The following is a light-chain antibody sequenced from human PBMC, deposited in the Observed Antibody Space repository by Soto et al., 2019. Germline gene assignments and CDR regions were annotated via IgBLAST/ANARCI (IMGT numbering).Light chain of an antibody. CDR3: SSYTSSSTLSTYV. Sequence: ITISCNGTSSDVGGYNYVSWYQHHPGKAPNLMIYDVSNRPSGVSNRFSGSKSGNTASLIISGLQAEDEADYYCSSYTSSSTLSTYVFGTVTKVTVL. V-gene: IGLV2-14*03. CDR1: SSDVGGYNY. CDR2: DVS. J-gene: IGLJ1*01.